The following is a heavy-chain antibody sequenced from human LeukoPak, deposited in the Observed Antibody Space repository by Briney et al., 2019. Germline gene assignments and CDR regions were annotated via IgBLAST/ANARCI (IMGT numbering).Heavy chain of an antibody. V-gene: IGHV4-30-2*01. D-gene: IGHD3-22*01. CDR2: IYHSGST. Sequence: SQTLSLTCAVSGGSISSGGYSWSWIRQPPGKGLEWIGYIYHSGSTYYNPSLKSRVTISVDMSKNQFSLKLSSVTAADTAVYYCARAAYYYDSSGYYTISNFDYWGQGTLVTVSS. CDR1: GGSISSGGYS. CDR3: ARAAYYYDSSGYYTISNFDY. J-gene: IGHJ4*02.